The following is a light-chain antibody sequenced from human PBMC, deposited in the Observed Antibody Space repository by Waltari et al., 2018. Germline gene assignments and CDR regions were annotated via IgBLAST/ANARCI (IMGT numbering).Light chain of an antibody. CDR1: SGHSSNV. V-gene: IGLV4-69*01. J-gene: IGLJ3*02. CDR3: QTGGHGTWV. CDR2: VNSDGSH. Sequence: QLVLTPSPPASASLGASVKLTCTLSSGHSSNVIAWLQQQQEKGPRYLMKVNSDGSHSKGDEIPDRFSGSSSGTERYLTISSLQSEDEADYYCQTGGHGTWVFGGGTKLTVL.